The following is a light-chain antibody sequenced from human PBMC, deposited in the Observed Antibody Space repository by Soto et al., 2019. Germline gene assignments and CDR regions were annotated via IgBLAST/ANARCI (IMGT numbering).Light chain of an antibody. CDR2: EVN. Sequence: QSVLAHPASVSWSPGHSITISCTGTSSDIGSYNRVSWYQQPPGTAPKLIIYEVNNRPSGVPDRFSGSKSGNTASLTISGLQAEEEADYYCNSFTTSSNYVFGTGTKVTAL. J-gene: IGLJ1*01. CDR3: NSFTTSSNYV. V-gene: IGLV2-18*02. CDR1: SSDIGSYNR.